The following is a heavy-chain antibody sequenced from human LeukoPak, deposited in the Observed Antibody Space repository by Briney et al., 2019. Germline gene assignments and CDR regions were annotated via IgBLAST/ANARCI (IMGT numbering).Heavy chain of an antibody. D-gene: IGHD3-10*01. V-gene: IGHV1-18*01. CDR2: ISAYNGNT. Sequence: ASVKVSCKASGYTFTSYGISWVRQAPGQGLEWMGWISAYNGNTNYAQKLQGRVTMTTDTSTSTAYMELRSLRSDDTAVYYCATIPMVRGVIITTGGPLDYWGQGTLVTVSS. J-gene: IGHJ4*02. CDR3: ATIPMVRGVIITTGGPLDY. CDR1: GYTFTSYG.